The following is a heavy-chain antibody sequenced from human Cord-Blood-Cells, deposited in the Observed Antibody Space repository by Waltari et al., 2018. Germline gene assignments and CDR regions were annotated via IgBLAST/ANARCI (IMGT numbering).Heavy chain of an antibody. CDR2: ANPNSGVT. CDR3: ARDGWVDTAIP. D-gene: IGHD5-18*01. Sequence: QVQLVQSGAEVKKPGASVKVSCKASGYTFTGYYMHWVRQAPGQGLGWMGWANPNSGVTSYAQKFQGRVTMTRDTSISTAYMELSRLRSDDTAVYYCARDGWVDTAIPWGQGTLVTVSS. V-gene: IGHV1-2*02. CDR1: GYTFTGYY. J-gene: IGHJ5*02.